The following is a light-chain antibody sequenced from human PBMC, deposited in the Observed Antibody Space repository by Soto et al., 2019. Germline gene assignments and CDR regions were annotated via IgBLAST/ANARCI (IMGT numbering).Light chain of an antibody. Sequence: EIVMTQSPAPLSVSPGERATPSCRASQSVSSSYLAWYQKKPGQAPRLISYGASSRATGIPDRFSGSGSGTDFTLTISRLEPEDFGVYDGQHFGPTLGFTFGQGTRLEI. V-gene: IGKV3-20*01. CDR3: QHFGPTLGFT. CDR1: QSVSSSY. CDR2: GAS. J-gene: IGKJ5*01.